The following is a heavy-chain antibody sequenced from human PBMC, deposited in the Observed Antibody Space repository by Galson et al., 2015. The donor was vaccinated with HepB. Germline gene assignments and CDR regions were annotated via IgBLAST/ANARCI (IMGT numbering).Heavy chain of an antibody. CDR3: ARDNMVAGAVDI. D-gene: IGHD5-12*01. CDR1: GFTFDNFA. J-gene: IGHJ3*02. Sequence: SLRLSCAASGFTFDNFAMHWVRQVPGKGLEWVSGLSWNSGSYGYADSVKGRFTISRDNSKNSLYLQMNSLRDEDTAIYYCARDNMVAGAVDIWGQGTMVAVSS. V-gene: IGHV3-9*01. CDR2: LSWNSGSY.